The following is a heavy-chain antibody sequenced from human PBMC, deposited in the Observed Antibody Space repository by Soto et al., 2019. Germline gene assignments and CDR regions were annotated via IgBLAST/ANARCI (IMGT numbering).Heavy chain of an antibody. Sequence: QVQLVESGGGLVKPGGSLRLSCAASGFTFSDYYMSWIRQAPGMGLEWVSYISSSSSYTNYADSVKGRFTISRDNAKNSLYLQMNSLRAEDTAVYYCARGGYSSSSLYYWGQGTLVTVSS. CDR2: ISSSSSYT. CDR1: GFTFSDYY. J-gene: IGHJ4*02. V-gene: IGHV3-11*06. CDR3: ARGGYSSSSLYY. D-gene: IGHD6-6*01.